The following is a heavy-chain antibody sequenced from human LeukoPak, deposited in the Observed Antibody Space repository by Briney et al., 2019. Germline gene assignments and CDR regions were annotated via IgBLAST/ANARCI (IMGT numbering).Heavy chain of an antibody. V-gene: IGHV4-59*01. CDR2: IYYSGST. D-gene: IGHD2-8*01. J-gene: IGHJ4*02. CDR3: ARVVQKYCTNGVCYKRYFDY. Sequence: PSETLSLTCTVSGGSISSYYWSWIRQPPGKRLEWIGYIYYSGSTNYNPSLKSRVTTSVDTSKNQFSLKLSSVTAADTAVYYCARVVQKYCTNGVCYKRYFDYWGQGTLVTVSS. CDR1: GGSISSYY.